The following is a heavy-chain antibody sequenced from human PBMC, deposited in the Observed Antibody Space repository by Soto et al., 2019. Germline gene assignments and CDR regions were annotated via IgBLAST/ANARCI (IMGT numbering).Heavy chain of an antibody. V-gene: IGHV1-69*01. Sequence: QVQLVQSGAEVRKPGSSLRVSCKSSGATFSTTGISWVRQAPGQGLEWMGGIIPLFGTPKYARKFQGRVFITEDESTNTVYMELNSLRPDDAAVYYCARASPVICGGDPCYRLDSSFDSWGQGSLVIVSS. CDR3: ARASPVICGGDPCYRLDSSFDS. CDR1: GATFSTTG. CDR2: IIPLFGTP. D-gene: IGHD2-21*02. J-gene: IGHJ5*01.